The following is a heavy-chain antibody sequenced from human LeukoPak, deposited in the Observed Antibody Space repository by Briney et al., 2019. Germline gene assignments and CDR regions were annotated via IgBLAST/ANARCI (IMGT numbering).Heavy chain of an antibody. CDR2: IYHSGST. CDR1: GYSISSGYY. J-gene: IGHJ5*02. V-gene: IGHV4-38-2*02. CDR3: ARDHSVITPNWFDP. Sequence: PSETLSLTCTVSGYSISSGYYWGWIRQPPGKGLEWIGSIYHSGSTYYNPSLKSRVTISVDTSKNQFSLKLSSVAAADTAVYYCARDHSVITPNWFDPRGQGTLVTVSS. D-gene: IGHD3-22*01.